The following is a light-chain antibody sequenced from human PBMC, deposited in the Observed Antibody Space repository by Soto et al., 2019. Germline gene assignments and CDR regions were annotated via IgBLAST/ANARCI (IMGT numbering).Light chain of an antibody. CDR1: QSISVH. V-gene: IGKV1-39*01. CDR3: QQSYITPYA. J-gene: IGKJ2*01. Sequence: DIQMPQSPSSLSASVRDTVTITCRASQSISVHLNWYQQKPGEVPKLLIYAASNLHSGVPSRFSGSGSETDFALTTSSLQPEDFATYYCQQSYITPYAFGQGTRLEIK. CDR2: AAS.